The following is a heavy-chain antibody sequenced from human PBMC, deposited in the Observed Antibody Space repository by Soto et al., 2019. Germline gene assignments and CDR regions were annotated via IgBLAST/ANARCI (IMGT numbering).Heavy chain of an antibody. Sequence: QVQLQQWGAGLLKPSETLSLTCAVYGGSFSGYYWSWIRQPPGKGLEWIGEINHSGSTNYNPSLKSRVTISVDTSKNQFSLKLSSVTAADTAVYYCARAKYQLLLRLPGLRFDPWGQGTLVTVSS. V-gene: IGHV4-34*01. CDR2: INHSGST. CDR3: ARAKYQLLLRLPGLRFDP. CDR1: GGSFSGYY. J-gene: IGHJ5*02. D-gene: IGHD2-2*01.